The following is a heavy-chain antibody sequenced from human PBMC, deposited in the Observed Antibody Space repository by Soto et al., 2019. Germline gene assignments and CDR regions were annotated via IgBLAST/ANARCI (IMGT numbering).Heavy chain of an antibody. V-gene: IGHV1-3*01. CDR2: ISAGDGNT. CDR1: GYTFTNYA. Sequence: QVQLVQSGAEVKKPGASVKISCKASGYTFTNYAIHWMRQAPGQGLEWMGWISAGDGNTKYSQNFQGRVSITRDPSANTAYLDLSSLRSDDTSIYYCARSDTANWPHSYWAQGTLVSVSS. CDR3: ARSDTANWPHSY. D-gene: IGHD1-1*01. J-gene: IGHJ4*02.